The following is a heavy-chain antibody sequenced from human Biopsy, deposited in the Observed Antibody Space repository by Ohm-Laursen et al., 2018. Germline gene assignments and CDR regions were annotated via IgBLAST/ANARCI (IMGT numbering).Heavy chain of an antibody. J-gene: IGHJ6*02. CDR2: INPNSGNA. V-gene: IGHV1-2*02. CDR3: ARVPAYPSIDGYYGLDL. Sequence: ASVKVSCKASGYTFAGYYLHWVRQAPGHGLEWMGWINPNSGNANYAQSFQGRLTVTRDTSMSTAYMELTSLTFDDTAIYYCARVPAYPSIDGYYGLDLWGQGTTVIVSS. CDR1: GYTFAGYY. D-gene: IGHD3-9*01.